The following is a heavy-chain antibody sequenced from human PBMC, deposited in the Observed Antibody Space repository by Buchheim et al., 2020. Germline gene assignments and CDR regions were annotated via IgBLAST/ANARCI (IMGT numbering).Heavy chain of an antibody. J-gene: IGHJ3*02. Sequence: EVQLVESGGGLVQPGGSLRLSCAASGFTFSSYSMNWVRQAPGKGLEWVSYISSSSSTIYYADSVKGRFTISRDNAKNSLYLQMNSLRAEDTAVYYCARGGCSGGSCYLTGMVAFDIWGQGT. CDR1: GFTFSSYS. CDR3: ARGGCSGGSCYLTGMVAFDI. D-gene: IGHD2-15*01. CDR2: ISSSSSTI. V-gene: IGHV3-48*01.